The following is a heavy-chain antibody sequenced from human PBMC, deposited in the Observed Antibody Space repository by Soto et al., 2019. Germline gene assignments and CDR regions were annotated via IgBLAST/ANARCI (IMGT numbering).Heavy chain of an antibody. CDR2: IWYDGSNK. V-gene: IGHV3-33*01. J-gene: IGHJ4*02. D-gene: IGHD3-10*01. Sequence: HPGGSLRLSCAASGFTFSSYGMHWVRQAPGKGLEWVAVIWYDGSNKYYADSVKGRFTISRDNSKNTLYLQMNSLRAEDTAVYYCARAYGSESYFFDYWGQGTLVTVSS. CDR1: GFTFSSYG. CDR3: ARAYGSESYFFDY.